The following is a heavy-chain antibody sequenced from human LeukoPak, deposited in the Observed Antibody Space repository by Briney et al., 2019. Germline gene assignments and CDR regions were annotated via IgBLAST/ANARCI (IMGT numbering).Heavy chain of an antibody. CDR3: ARGLTTVPHREWFRAVVSYPPGQWCAFDI. J-gene: IGHJ3*02. Sequence: GGSLRLSCAASGFTFSTYGMHWVRQAPGKGLEWVAFIRYDASNKYYADSVEGRFTISRDNSKNTLYLQMNSLRAEDTAVYYCARGLTTVPHREWFRAVVSYPPGQWCAFDIWGQGTMVTVSS. CDR2: IRYDASNK. CDR1: GFTFSTYG. V-gene: IGHV3-30*02. D-gene: IGHD4/OR15-4a*01.